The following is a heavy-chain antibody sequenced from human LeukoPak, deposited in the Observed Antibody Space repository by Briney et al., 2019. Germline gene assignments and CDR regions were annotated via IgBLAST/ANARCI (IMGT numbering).Heavy chain of an antibody. Sequence: GGSLRLSCAASGFTFSNYAMSWVRQAPGKGLEWVSAISTGGAGTYYADSVKGRFTISRDNSQNTLYLQMNSLRAEDTAIYYCAKRGSALRYFDFWGQGTLVTVSS. CDR3: AKRGSALRYFDF. J-gene: IGHJ4*02. CDR2: ISTGGAGT. D-gene: IGHD3-9*01. V-gene: IGHV3-23*01. CDR1: GFTFSNYA.